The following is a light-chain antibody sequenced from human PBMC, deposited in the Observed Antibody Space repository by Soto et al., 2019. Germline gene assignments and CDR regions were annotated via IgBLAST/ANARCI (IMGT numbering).Light chain of an antibody. J-gene: IGKJ1*01. CDR1: QSVSVN. V-gene: IGKV3-15*01. CDR2: GAS. CDR3: QKYNNWHPA. Sequence: EIVMTQSPATLSVSPGERATLSCRASQSVSVNLAWYQQKPGQAPRLLIYGASTRATGIPARFSGSGSGTEFTLTISSLQSEDFAVYYCQKYNNWHPAFGQGNQVESK.